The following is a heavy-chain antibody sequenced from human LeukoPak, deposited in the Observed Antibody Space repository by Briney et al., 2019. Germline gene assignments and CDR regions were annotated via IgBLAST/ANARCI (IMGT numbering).Heavy chain of an antibody. V-gene: IGHV2-70*11. Sequence: SGPTLVNPTQTLTLTCTFSGFSLSTSGMCVSWIRQPPGKALEWLARIDWDADKYYSTSMKTRLTISKDTSKNQVVITMTNMDPVDTATYYCARIGTTVTSLRYWGQGSLVTVSS. D-gene: IGHD4-17*01. CDR3: ARIGTTVTSLRY. CDR2: IDWDADK. CDR1: GFSLSTSGMC. J-gene: IGHJ4*02.